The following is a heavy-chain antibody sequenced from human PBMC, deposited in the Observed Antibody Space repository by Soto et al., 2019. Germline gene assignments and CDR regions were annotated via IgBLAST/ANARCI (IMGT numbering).Heavy chain of an antibody. CDR2: IKSKTDGGTT. CDR1: GFTFSNAW. Sequence: GGSLSLSCAASGFTFSNAWMSWVRQAPGKGLEWVGRIKSKTDGGTTDYAAPVKGRFTISRDDSKNTLYLQMNSLKTEDTAVYYCTTDYWGSRDYIWGSYRYQPLFDYWGQGTLVTVS. D-gene: IGHD3-16*02. J-gene: IGHJ4*02. V-gene: IGHV3-15*01. CDR3: TTDYWGSRDYIWGSYRYQPLFDY.